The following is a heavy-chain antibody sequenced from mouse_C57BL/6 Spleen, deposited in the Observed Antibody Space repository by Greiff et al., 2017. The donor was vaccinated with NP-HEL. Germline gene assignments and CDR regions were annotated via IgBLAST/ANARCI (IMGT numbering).Heavy chain of an antibody. CDR2: IYPGDGDT. Sequence: VQLQQSGPELVKPGASVKISCKASGYAFSSSWMNWVKQRPGKGLEWIGRIYPGDGDTNYNGKFKGKATLTADKSSSTAYMQLSSLTSEDSAVYFCAREMDYDGDYYAMDYWGQGTSVTVSS. J-gene: IGHJ4*01. V-gene: IGHV1-82*01. D-gene: IGHD2-4*01. CDR3: AREMDYDGDYYAMDY. CDR1: GYAFSSSW.